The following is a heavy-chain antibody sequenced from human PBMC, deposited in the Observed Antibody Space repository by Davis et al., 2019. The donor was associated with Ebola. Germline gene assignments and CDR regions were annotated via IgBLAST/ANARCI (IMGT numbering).Heavy chain of an antibody. CDR1: GYTFTSYG. CDR2: IIPIFGTA. V-gene: IGHV1-69*06. J-gene: IGHJ5*02. CDR3: ARTYCTGGVCYLGWFDP. Sequence: AASVKVSCKASGYTFTSYGISWVRQAPGQGLEWMGGIIPIFGTANYAQKFQGRVTITADKSTSTAYMELSSLRSEDTAVYYCARTYCTGGVCYLGWFDPWGQGTLVTVSS. D-gene: IGHD2-8*02.